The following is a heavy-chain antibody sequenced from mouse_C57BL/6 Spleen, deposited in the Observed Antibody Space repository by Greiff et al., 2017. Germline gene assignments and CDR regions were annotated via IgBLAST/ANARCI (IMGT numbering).Heavy chain of an antibody. Sequence: QVQLQQSGPELVKPGASVKISCKASGYAFSSSWMNWVKQRPGKGLEWIGRIYPGDGDTNYNGKFKGKATLTADKSSSTAYMQLSGLTSEDSAVYCCARESPNWYYFDYWGQGTTLTVSS. CDR2: IYPGDGDT. V-gene: IGHV1-82*01. CDR3: ARESPNWYYFDY. D-gene: IGHD4-1*01. CDR1: GYAFSSSW. J-gene: IGHJ2*01.